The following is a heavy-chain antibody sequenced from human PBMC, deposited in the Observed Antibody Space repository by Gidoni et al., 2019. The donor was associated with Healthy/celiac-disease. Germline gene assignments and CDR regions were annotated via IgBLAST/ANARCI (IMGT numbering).Heavy chain of an antibody. CDR1: GFTFSSYA. CDR3: ARDRVVVAANEYYYYGMDV. J-gene: IGHJ6*02. Sequence: EVQLVESGGGLVQPGGSLRLSCAASGFTFSSYAMHWVRQAPGKGLEYVSAISSNGGSTYYANSVKGRFTISRDNSKNTLYLQMGSLRAEDMAVYYCARDRVVVAANEYYYYGMDVWGQGTTVTVSS. CDR2: ISSNGGST. V-gene: IGHV3-64*01. D-gene: IGHD2-15*01.